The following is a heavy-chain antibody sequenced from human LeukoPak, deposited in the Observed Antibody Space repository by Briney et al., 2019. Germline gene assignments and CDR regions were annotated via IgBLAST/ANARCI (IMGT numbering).Heavy chain of an antibody. CDR1: GYTFPTYD. J-gene: IGHJ6*03. V-gene: IGHV1-8*01. Sequence: SVQVSCHASGYTFPTYDINWVRPATGQGPGWMGWMNPNSGNTGYAQKIQGRSTMTRNTSISTAYMELSSLRSEDTAVYYCARAYGGYGNYYYYMDVWGKGTTVTISS. CDR2: MNPNSGNT. D-gene: IGHD5-12*01. CDR3: ARAYGGYGNYYYYMDV.